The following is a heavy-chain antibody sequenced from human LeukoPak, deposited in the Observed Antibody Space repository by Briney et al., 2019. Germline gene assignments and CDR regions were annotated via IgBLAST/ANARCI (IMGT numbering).Heavy chain of an antibody. D-gene: IGHD3-10*01. J-gene: IGHJ5*01. CDR2: ISSGSTYI. V-gene: IGHV3-21*01. CDR1: GFTFSSYS. Sequence: GGSLRLSCAASGFTFSSYSMNWVRQAPGNGLEWVSSISSGSTYIYYADSVKGRFSISRDNAKNSLYLQMNSLRAEDTAIYYCARGEERHYYGSGNYPAWGQGTLVTVSS. CDR3: ARGEERHYYGSGNYPA.